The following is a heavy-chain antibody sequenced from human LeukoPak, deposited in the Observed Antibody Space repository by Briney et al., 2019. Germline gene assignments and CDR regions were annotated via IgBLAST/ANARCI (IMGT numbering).Heavy chain of an antibody. CDR1: GFNFGDYV. Sequence: GGSLRLSCTTSGFNFGDYVMSWVRQAPGKGLEWVGFIRSKRYGGTIEYAASVKGRLTISRDDSKSIAYLQMNSLKTEDTAVYYCSAYYWDYFDYWGQGTQVTVSS. V-gene: IGHV3-49*04. D-gene: IGHD3-3*01. J-gene: IGHJ4*02. CDR3: SAYYWDYFDY. CDR2: IRSKRYGGTI.